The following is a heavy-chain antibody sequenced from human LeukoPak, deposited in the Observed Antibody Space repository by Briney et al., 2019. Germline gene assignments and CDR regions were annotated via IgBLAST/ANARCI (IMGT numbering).Heavy chain of an antibody. CDR2: ISSNGGST. CDR1: GFTFGDSG. CDR3: ARSTIFGAVIIDY. J-gene: IGHJ4*02. D-gene: IGHD3-3*01. Sequence: GGSLRLSCAASGFTFGDSGMSWVRQVPGKGLEWVSGISSNGGSTGYADSVKGRFTISRDNAKNSLYLQMSSLRAEDTAVYYCARSTIFGAVIIDYWGQGTLVTVSS. V-gene: IGHV3-20*04.